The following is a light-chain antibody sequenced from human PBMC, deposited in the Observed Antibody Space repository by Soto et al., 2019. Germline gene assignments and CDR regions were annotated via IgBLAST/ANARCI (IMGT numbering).Light chain of an antibody. J-gene: IGKJ1*01. V-gene: IGKV3-11*01. CDR2: DTS. Sequence: ETVLTQSPATLSLSPGERATLSCRASHSLDSYLAWYQKKPGQAPRLLIYDTSNRASGIPARFSGSGSGTDFTLTISSLQPDDFATYYCQHYNSYSEAFGQGTKVELK. CDR1: HSLDSY. CDR3: QHYNSYSEA.